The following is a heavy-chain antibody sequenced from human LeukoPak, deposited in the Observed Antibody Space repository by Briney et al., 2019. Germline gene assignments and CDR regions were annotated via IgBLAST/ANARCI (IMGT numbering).Heavy chain of an antibody. J-gene: IGHJ4*02. CDR1: GFIFNNYA. CDR2: ISWNSGSI. CDR3: AKDNRRHYTSGPNPDSLH. D-gene: IGHD6-19*01. V-gene: IGHV3-9*01. Sequence: SGGSLRLSCAGSGFIFNNYAMHWVRQPPGKGLEWVSGISWNSGSIDYADSVKGRFTISRDNAKNSLYLQMNSLRVEDTAFYYRAKDNRRHYTSGPNPDSLHWGQGALVTVSS.